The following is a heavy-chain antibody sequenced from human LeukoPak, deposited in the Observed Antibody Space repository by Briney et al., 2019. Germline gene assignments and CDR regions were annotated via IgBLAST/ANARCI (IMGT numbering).Heavy chain of an antibody. Sequence: SETLSLTCTVSGGSISSGDYYWSWIRQPPGKGLEWVGYIYYSGSTYYNPSLKSRVTISVDTSKNQFSLKLSSVTAADTAVYYCARDRGYCSSTSCYGVAFDIWGQGTMVTVSS. CDR1: GGSISSGDYY. CDR2: IYYSGST. D-gene: IGHD2-2*03. V-gene: IGHV4-30-4*01. CDR3: ARDRGYCSSTSCYGVAFDI. J-gene: IGHJ3*02.